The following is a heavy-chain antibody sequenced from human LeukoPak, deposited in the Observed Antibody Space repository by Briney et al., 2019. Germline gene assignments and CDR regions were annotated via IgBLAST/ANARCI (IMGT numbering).Heavy chain of an antibody. CDR1: GYTFTSYD. CDR3: ARVFEIITIFGVVMVGFDY. Sequence: GASVKVSCKASGYTFTSYDINWVRQATGQGLEWMGWMNPNSGNTGYAQKFQGRVTMTRNTSINTAYMELSSLRSEDTAVYYCARVFEIITIFGVVMVGFDYWGQGTLVTVSS. V-gene: IGHV1-8*01. J-gene: IGHJ4*02. CDR2: MNPNSGNT. D-gene: IGHD3-3*01.